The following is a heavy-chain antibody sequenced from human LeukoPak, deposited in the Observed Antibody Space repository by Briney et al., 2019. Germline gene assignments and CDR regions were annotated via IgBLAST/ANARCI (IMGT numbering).Heavy chain of an antibody. CDR2: ISSSGSTI. Sequence: GGSLRLSCAASGFTFSSYEMNWVRQAPGKGLEWGSYISSSGSTIYYADSVKGRFTISRDNAKNSLYLQMNSLRAEDTAVYYCARVRSRGWGGYDPLSRGMDVWGKGTTVTVSS. CDR3: ARVRSRGWGGYDPLSRGMDV. J-gene: IGHJ6*04. D-gene: IGHD5-12*01. V-gene: IGHV3-48*03. CDR1: GFTFSSYE.